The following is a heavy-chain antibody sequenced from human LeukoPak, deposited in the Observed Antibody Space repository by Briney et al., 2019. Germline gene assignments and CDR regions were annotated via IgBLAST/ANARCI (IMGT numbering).Heavy chain of an antibody. J-gene: IGHJ6*02. D-gene: IGHD6-13*01. CDR3: ARVVAAAADPYYYYYYGMDV. V-gene: IGHV1-69*04. CDR1: GGTFSSYA. CDR2: IIPILCIA. Sequence: GASVKVSCKASGGTFSSYAISWVRQAPGQGLEWMGRIIPILCIANYAQKFQGRVTITADKSTSTAYMELSSLRSEDTAVYYCARVVAAAADPYYYYYYGMDVWGQGTTVTVSS.